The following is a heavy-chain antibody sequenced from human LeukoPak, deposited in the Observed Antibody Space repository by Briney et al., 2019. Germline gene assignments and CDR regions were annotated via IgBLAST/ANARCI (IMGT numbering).Heavy chain of an antibody. CDR2: IIPIFGTA. J-gene: IGHJ4*02. D-gene: IGHD3-22*01. V-gene: IGHV1-69*13. CDR3: ATLYYYDSSGYYYFDY. CDR1: GGTFSSYA. Sequence: SVKVSCKASGGTFSSYAISWVRQAPGQGLEWMGGIIPIFGTANYAQKFQGRVTITADESTSTAYMELSSLGSEDTAVYYCATLYYYDSSGYYYFDYWGQGTLVTVSS.